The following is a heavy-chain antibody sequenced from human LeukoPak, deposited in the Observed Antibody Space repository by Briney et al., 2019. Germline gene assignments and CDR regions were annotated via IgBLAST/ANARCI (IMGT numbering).Heavy chain of an antibody. D-gene: IGHD1-26*01. CDR2: IKQDGSEK. J-gene: IGHJ4*02. V-gene: IGHV3-7*01. CDR3: ARDKGLVGATGSCDY. Sequence: GGSLRLSCAASRFTFSSYWMSWVRQAPGKGLEWVANIKQDGSEKNYVESVRGRFTVSRDNAKTSLYLQMSSLRAEDTAVYYCARDKGLVGATGSCDYWGQGTLVTVSS. CDR1: RFTFSSYW.